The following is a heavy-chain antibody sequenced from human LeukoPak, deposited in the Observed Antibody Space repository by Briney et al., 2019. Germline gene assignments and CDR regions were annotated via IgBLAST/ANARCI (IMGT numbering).Heavy chain of an antibody. D-gene: IGHD5-24*01. CDR1: GGSFSGYY. V-gene: IGHV4-34*01. Sequence: SETLSLTCAVYGGSFSGYYWSWIRQPPGKGLEWIGEINHSASTNYNPSLKSRVTISVDTSKNQFSLKLSSVTAADTAVYYCARGLEMATIPFDPWGQGTLVTVSS. CDR3: ARGLEMATIPFDP. J-gene: IGHJ5*02. CDR2: INHSAST.